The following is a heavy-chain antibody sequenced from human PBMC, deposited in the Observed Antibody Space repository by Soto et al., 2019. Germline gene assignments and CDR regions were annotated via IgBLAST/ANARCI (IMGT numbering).Heavy chain of an antibody. CDR1: GGTFGSYA. Sequence: QVQLVQSGAEVKKPGSSVKVSCKASGGTFGSYAISWVRQAPGQGPEWMGGIIPITGTANYAQEFQGRVTNTADESTSTASRQLSSLRSEDTAVYYCARSQGSSTSLEIYYYYFYGMEAWGQGTTVTVSS. J-gene: IGHJ6*02. CDR3: ARSQGSSTSLEIYYYYFYGMEA. CDR2: IIPITGTA. V-gene: IGHV1-69*01. D-gene: IGHD2-2*01.